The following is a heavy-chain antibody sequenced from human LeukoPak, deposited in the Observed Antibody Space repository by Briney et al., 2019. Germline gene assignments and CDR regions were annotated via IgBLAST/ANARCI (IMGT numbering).Heavy chain of an antibody. CDR3: ARENGSSAPRGDAFDI. J-gene: IGHJ3*02. V-gene: IGHV4-30-2*01. CDR2: IYHSGST. Sequence: PSETLSLTCAVSGGSISSGGYSWSWIRQPPGKGLEWIGYIYHSGSTYYNPSLKSRVTISVDRSKNQFSLKLSSVTAADTAVYYCARENGSSAPRGDAFDIWGQGTMVTVSS. CDR1: GGSISSGGYS. D-gene: IGHD3-22*01.